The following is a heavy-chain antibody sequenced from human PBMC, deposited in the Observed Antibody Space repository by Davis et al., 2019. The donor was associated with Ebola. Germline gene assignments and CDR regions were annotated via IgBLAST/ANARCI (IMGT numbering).Heavy chain of an antibody. CDR2: IYYSGST. CDR1: GGSISSYY. J-gene: IGHJ4*02. V-gene: IGHV4-59*08. Sequence: MPGGSLRLSCTVSGGSISSYYWSWIRQPPGKGLEWIGYIYYSGSTNYNPSLKSRVTISVDTSKNQFSLKLSSVTAADTAVYYCARNGGKAARPGGSFDYWGQGTLVTVSS. CDR3: ARNGGKAARPGGSFDY. D-gene: IGHD6-6*01.